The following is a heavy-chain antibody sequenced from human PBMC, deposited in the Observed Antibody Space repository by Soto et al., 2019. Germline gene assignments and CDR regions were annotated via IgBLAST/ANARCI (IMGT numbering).Heavy chain of an antibody. D-gene: IGHD4-17*01. CDR3: ARDEAWDYGLRYYYYYYMDV. V-gene: IGHV3-48*02. Sequence: LRLSCAASGFTLSNYAVNWVRQAPGKGLEWVSYISSDSRYIYHGDSVKGRFTISRDNARNSVYLQMNSLRDEDTAVYYCARDEAWDYGLRYYYYYYMDVWGKGTTVTLAS. CDR2: ISSDSRYI. J-gene: IGHJ6*03. CDR1: GFTLSNYA.